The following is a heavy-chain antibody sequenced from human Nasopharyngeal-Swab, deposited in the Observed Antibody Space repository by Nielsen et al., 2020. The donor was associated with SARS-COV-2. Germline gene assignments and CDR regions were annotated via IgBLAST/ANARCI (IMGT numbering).Heavy chain of an antibody. Sequence: RQAPGKGLEWIGSIYYSGSTYYNPSLKSRVTISVDTSKNQFSLKLSSVTAADTAAYYCARDRGRGYSYGSFHYWGQGTLVTVSS. CDR2: IYYSGST. CDR3: ARDRGRGYSYGSFHY. D-gene: IGHD5-18*01. J-gene: IGHJ4*02. V-gene: IGHV4-39*07.